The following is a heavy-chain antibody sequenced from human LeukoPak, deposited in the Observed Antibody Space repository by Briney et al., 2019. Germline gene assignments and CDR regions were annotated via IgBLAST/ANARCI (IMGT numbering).Heavy chain of an antibody. CDR3: AKRGSSVNATPRDYFDY. CDR2: ISGSGDST. CDR1: GFTFSSYA. J-gene: IGHJ4*02. Sequence: GGSLRLSCAASGFTFSSYAMSWVRQAPGKGLEWVSVISGSGDSTHYADSVKGRFTISRDNSKNTLYLQMNSLRAEDTAVYFCAKRGSSVNATPRDYFDYWGQGNLVTVSS. D-gene: IGHD2-15*01. V-gene: IGHV3-23*01.